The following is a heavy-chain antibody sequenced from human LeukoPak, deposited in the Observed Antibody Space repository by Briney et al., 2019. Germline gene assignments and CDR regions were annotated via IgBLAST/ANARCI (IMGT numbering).Heavy chain of an antibody. CDR2: IYYSGTT. J-gene: IGHJ3*02. V-gene: IGHV4-39*07. Sequence: SETLSLTCTVSGGSISSSYYYWGWIRQPPGTGLEWIGSIYYSGTTYYNPSLESRVTISVDTSKNQFSLKLISVTAADTAVYYCARDIKKFYYDSSGYLHDAFDIWGQGTMVTVSS. D-gene: IGHD3-22*01. CDR1: GGSISSSYYY. CDR3: ARDIKKFYYDSSGYLHDAFDI.